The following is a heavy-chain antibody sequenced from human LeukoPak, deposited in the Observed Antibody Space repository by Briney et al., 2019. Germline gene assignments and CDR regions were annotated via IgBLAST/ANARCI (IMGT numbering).Heavy chain of an antibody. CDR2: ISWNSGSI. CDR1: GFTFDDYA. V-gene: IGHV3-9*01. Sequence: PGGSLRLSCAASGFTFDDYAMHWVRQAPGKGLEWVSGISWNSGSIGYADSVKGRFTISRDSAKNSLYLQMNSLRAEDTALYYCAKVTYYDFWSGYPQVSYFDYWGQGTLVTVSS. D-gene: IGHD3-3*01. CDR3: AKVTYYDFWSGYPQVSYFDY. J-gene: IGHJ4*02.